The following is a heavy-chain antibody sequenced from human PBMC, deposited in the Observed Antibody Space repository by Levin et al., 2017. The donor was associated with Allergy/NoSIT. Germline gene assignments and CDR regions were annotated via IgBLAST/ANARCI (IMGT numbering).Heavy chain of an antibody. Sequence: PGGSLRLSCAVSGGSISSRDWWSWVRQPPGKGLEWLGEIYHSGATAYNPSLKSRVTISVDTTTNHLSLKVTSVTAADTAVYYCARDRSSGWTGFDPWGQGTLVTVSS. CDR1: GGSISSRDW. CDR3: ARDRSSGWTGFDP. D-gene: IGHD6-19*01. V-gene: IGHV4-4*02. J-gene: IGHJ5*02. CDR2: IYHSGAT.